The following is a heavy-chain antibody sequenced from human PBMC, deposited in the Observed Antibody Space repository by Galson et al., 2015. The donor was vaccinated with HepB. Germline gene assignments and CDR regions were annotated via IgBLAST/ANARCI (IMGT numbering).Heavy chain of an antibody. J-gene: IGHJ6*03. CDR1: GFTFSTYS. CDR2: ISSSSSTI. V-gene: IGHV3-48*01. Sequence: SLRLSCAASGFTFSTYSMNWVRQAPGKGLEWVSYISSSSSTIYDADSVKGRFTISRDNGKNSLYLQMNSLTAEDTAVYYCAREGRDYYQYYMDVWGKGTTVTVS. CDR3: AREGRDYYQYYMDV.